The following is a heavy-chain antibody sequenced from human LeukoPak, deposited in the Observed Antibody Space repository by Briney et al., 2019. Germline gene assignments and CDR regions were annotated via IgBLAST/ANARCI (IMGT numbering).Heavy chain of an antibody. CDR3: AREEYSSGSGHYYFDC. Sequence: GGSLRLSCAASGFTVSSNYMSWVRQAPGKGLEWVSVIYSGGSTYYADSVKGRFTISRDNSKNTLYLQMNSLRAEDTAVYYCAREEYSSGSGHYYFDCWGQGTLVTVSS. D-gene: IGHD6-19*01. V-gene: IGHV3-66*01. CDR2: IYSGGST. CDR1: GFTVSSNY. J-gene: IGHJ4*02.